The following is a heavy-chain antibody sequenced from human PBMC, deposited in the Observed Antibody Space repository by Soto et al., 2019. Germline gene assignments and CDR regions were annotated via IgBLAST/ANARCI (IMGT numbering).Heavy chain of an antibody. CDR2: ISAYNGDT. V-gene: IGHV1-18*04. CDR1: GYTFTSYG. Sequence: GGSVKVSCKTSGYTFTSYGINWVLQAPGQGLEWMGWISAYNGDTNYAQKLQGRVTMTTDTSTTTAYMELRSLTSDDTAVYYCARDHCSSTSCYTAVEYWGQGTMVTVSS. D-gene: IGHD2-2*02. J-gene: IGHJ4*02. CDR3: ARDHCSSTSCYTAVEY.